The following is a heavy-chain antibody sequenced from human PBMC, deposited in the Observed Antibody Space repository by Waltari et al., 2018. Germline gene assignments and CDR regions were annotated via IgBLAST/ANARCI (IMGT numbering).Heavy chain of an antibody. Sequence: EEQLVESGGGLVQTGGYLRVSGLASGFSFSDSWMDWVRQAPGKGLEWVANIKGDGSEKYYVDSVKGRFTISRDNAKNSLYLQMNSLRAEDTAVYYCSKKLDVWGQGTTVTVSS. CDR1: GFSFSDSW. CDR2: IKGDGSEK. J-gene: IGHJ6*02. CDR3: SKKLDV. V-gene: IGHV3-7*01.